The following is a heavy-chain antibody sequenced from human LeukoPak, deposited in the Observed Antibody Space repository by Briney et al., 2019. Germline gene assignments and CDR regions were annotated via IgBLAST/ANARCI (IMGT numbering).Heavy chain of an antibody. J-gene: IGHJ4*02. CDR3: ASQKGWGYRNLGQFDY. CDR1: GFTFSDYY. V-gene: IGHV3-11*01. D-gene: IGHD5-18*01. Sequence: GGSLRLSCAASGFTFSDYYMSWIRQAPGKGLEWGSYISSSGSTIYYADSVKGRFTISRDNDKNSLYLQMNSLRAEDAAVYYCASQKGWGYRNLGQFDYWGQGTLVTVSS. CDR2: ISSSGSTI.